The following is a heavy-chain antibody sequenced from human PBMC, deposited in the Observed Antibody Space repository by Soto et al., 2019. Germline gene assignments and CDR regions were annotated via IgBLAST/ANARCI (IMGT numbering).Heavy chain of an antibody. CDR2: ISGGGSNT. V-gene: IGHV3-23*01. Sequence: SGGSLRLSCAASGFTFSSYAMSLVRQAPGKGLEWVSGISGGGSNTFYADYVKGRFTISRDNSKNTLLLQMNSLGAEDTAVYYCAKDSNKYSSSLRGRYFDYWGQGIGVTVSS. D-gene: IGHD4-4*01. CDR1: GFTFSSYA. CDR3: AKDSNKYSSSLRGRYFDY. J-gene: IGHJ4*02.